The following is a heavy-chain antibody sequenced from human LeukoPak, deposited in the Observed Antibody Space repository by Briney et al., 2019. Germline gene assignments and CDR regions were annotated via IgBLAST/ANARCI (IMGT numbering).Heavy chain of an antibody. J-gene: IGHJ5*02. CDR2: IESDGST. V-gene: IGHV3-74*01. Sequence: GGSLRLSCAASGFTFSSYWMHWVRQTPGKGLMWVSRIESDGSTIYADSVKDRFTISRDNGKNTVYLQMNSLRVDDTAMYYCARAVTYFYGSVSYDWFDPWGQGTLVTVSS. CDR3: ARAVTYFYGSVSYDWFDP. CDR1: GFTFSSYW. D-gene: IGHD3-10*01.